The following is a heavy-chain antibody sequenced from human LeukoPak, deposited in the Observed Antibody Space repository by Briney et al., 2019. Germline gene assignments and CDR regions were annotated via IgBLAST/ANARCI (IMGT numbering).Heavy chain of an antibody. CDR2: INHSGRT. CDR1: GGSFSGSY. CDR3: SRVSIPAADFDY. V-gene: IGHV4-34*01. D-gene: IGHD2-2*01. J-gene: IGHJ4*02. Sequence: SETLSLTCAVYGGSFSGSYWSWIRQPPGKGLEWIGEINHSGRTNYNPSLKSPVTLSVDTSKNQFSPELSSVTAADTAVYYCSRVSIPAADFDYWGQGTLVTVSS.